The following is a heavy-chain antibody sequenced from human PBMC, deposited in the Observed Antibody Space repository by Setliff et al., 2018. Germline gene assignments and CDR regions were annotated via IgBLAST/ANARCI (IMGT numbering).Heavy chain of an antibody. Sequence: GGSLRLSCAASGFSFSDNYMSWIRQAPGKGLEWLASINPHGSEKYYADSVKGRFTISRDNAKNSLSLQMNNLRTEDTAVYYCFGAGTCSYWGQGTLVTVSS. D-gene: IGHD3-10*01. CDR3: FGAGTCSY. CDR1: GFSFSDNY. CDR2: INPHGSEK. J-gene: IGHJ4*02. V-gene: IGHV3-7*01.